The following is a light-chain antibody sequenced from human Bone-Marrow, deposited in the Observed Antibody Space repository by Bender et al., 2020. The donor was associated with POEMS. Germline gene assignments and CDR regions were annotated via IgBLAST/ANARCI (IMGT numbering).Light chain of an antibody. V-gene: IGLV3-1*01. CDR2: QDT. J-gene: IGLJ2*01. Sequence: SCELTQPPSVSVSPGQTATITCSGEKLGEEYACWYQQKPGQSPVVVIYQDTKRPSGIPERFSGSTSGNTASLTISGTQTMDEADYYCQSWGSNTAVFGGGTKLTVL. CDR1: KLGEEY. CDR3: QSWGSNTAV.